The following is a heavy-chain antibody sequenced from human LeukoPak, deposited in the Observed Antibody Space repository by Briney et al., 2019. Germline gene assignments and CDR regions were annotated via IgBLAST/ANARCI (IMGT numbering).Heavy chain of an antibody. D-gene: IGHD3-22*01. Sequence: HPGGSLRLSCAASGFTFSSYAMSWVRQAPGKGLEWVSAISGSGGSTYYADSVKGRFTISRDNSKNTLYLQMNSLRAEDTAVYYCAKDQERYCDSSGYPDYWGQGTLVTVSS. CDR2: ISGSGGST. J-gene: IGHJ4*02. CDR3: AKDQERYCDSSGYPDY. CDR1: GFTFSSYA. V-gene: IGHV3-23*01.